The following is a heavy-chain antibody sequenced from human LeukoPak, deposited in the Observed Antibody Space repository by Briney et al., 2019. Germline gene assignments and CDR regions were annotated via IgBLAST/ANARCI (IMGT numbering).Heavy chain of an antibody. Sequence: GGSLRLSCAASGFTFSSYAMNWVRQAPGKGLEWVSAISGSAGSTYYADSVKGRFTISRDNSKNTLYLQMNSLRAEDTAVYYCANAEYYYDSTGYRPQYFFDYWGQGTLVTVSS. CDR3: ANAEYYYDSTGYRPQYFFDY. CDR1: GFTFSSYA. V-gene: IGHV3-23*01. D-gene: IGHD3-22*01. J-gene: IGHJ4*02. CDR2: ISGSAGST.